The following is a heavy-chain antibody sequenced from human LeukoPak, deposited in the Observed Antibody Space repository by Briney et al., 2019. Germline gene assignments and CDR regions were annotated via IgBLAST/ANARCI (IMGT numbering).Heavy chain of an antibody. V-gene: IGHV5-51*01. CDR2: IYPGDSNT. CDR1: GYSFTNYW. J-gene: IGHJ5*02. CDR3: ARLWVPAAIRGDNWFDP. D-gene: IGHD2-2*02. Sequence: GESLKISCKGSGYSFTNYWIGWVRQTPGKGLEWMGIIYPGDSNTRYNPSFQGQVTISADKSINTAYLQWSSLKASDTAMYYCARLWVPAAIRGDNWFDPWGQGTLVTVSS.